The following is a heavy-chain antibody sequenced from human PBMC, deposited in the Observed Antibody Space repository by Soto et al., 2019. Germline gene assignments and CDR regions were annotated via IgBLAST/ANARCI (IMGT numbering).Heavy chain of an antibody. CDR2: ISYSGAT. CDR3: ATSPRFAFDF. CDR1: GGSVSGDKNY. V-gene: IGHV4-61*01. J-gene: IGHJ3*01. Sequence: QVQRQESGPGLVKPSETLSLTCSVSGGSVSGDKNYWSWIRQSPGKGLEWIGFISYSGATIYNPSLKSRLTISVDRSKNQFSLRLSSVTASDTALYYCATSPRFAFDFWGQGTTVIVSS. D-gene: IGHD3-16*01.